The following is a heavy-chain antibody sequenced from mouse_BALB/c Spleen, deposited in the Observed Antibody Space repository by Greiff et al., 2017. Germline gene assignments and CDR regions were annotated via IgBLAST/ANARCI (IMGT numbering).Heavy chain of an antibody. V-gene: IGHV1-12*01. CDR2: IYPGNGDT. CDR3: ASGAYYDYTGMDY. D-gene: IGHD2-4*01. Sequence: LQQSGAELVKPGASVKMSCKASGYTFTSYNMHWVKQTPGQGLEWIGAIYPGNGDTSYNQKFKGKATLTADKSSSTAYMQLSSLTSEDSAVYYCASGAYYDYTGMDYWGQGTTLTVSS. CDR1: GYTFTSYN. J-gene: IGHJ2*01.